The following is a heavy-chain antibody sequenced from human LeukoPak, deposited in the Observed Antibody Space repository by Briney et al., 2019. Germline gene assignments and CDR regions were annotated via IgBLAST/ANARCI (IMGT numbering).Heavy chain of an antibody. Sequence: ASVKVSCKASGGTFSSYAISWVRQAPGQGLEWMGGIIPIFGTANYAQKFQGRVTITTDESTSTAYMELSSLRSEDTAVYYCARTYYDILTGPKNWFDPWGQGTLVTVSS. D-gene: IGHD3-9*01. CDR3: ARTYYDILTGPKNWFDP. CDR2: IIPIFGTA. J-gene: IGHJ5*02. V-gene: IGHV1-69*05. CDR1: GGTFSSYA.